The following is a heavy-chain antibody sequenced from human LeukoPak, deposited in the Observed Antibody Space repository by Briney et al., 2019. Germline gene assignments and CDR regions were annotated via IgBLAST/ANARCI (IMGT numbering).Heavy chain of an antibody. V-gene: IGHV4-39*01. J-gene: IGHJ4*02. CDR1: GGSINNYY. CDR2: IYYSGST. Sequence: SSETLSLTCTVSGGSINNYYWSWIRQPPGKGLEWIGSIYYSGSTYYNPSLKSRVTISVDTSKNQFSLKLSSVTAADTAVYYCARHGGVSGWYDLPGSGHFDYWGQGTLVTVSS. CDR3: ARHGGVSGWYDLPGSGHFDY. D-gene: IGHD6-19*01.